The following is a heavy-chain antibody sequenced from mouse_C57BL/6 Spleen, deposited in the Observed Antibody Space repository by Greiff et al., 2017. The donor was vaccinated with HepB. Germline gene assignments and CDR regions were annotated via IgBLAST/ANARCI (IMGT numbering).Heavy chain of an antibody. V-gene: IGHV1-85*01. CDR2: IYPRDGST. Sequence: QVQLKESGPELVKPGASVKLSCKASGYTFTSYDINWVKQRPGQGLEWIGWIYPRDGSTKYNEKFKGKATLTVDTSSSTAYMELHSLTSEDSAVYFCAREDYYYGSSYVGYWGQGTTLTVSS. J-gene: IGHJ2*01. CDR3: AREDYYYGSSYVGY. CDR1: GYTFTSYD. D-gene: IGHD1-1*01.